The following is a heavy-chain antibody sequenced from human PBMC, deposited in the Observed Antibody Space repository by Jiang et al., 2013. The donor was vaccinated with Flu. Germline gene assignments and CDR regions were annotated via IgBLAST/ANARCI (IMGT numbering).Heavy chain of an antibody. CDR1: GGTFSSYA. V-gene: IGHV1-69*01. CDR2: IIPIFGTA. D-gene: IGHD2-2*01. Sequence: VQLVESGAEVKKPGSSVKVSCKASGGTFSSYAISWVRQAPGQGLEWMGGIIPIFGTANYAQKFQGRVTITADESTSTAYMELSSLRSEDTAVYYCASLYCSSTSCYEPNGSFVDYWGQGTLVTVSS. J-gene: IGHJ4*02. CDR3: ASLYCSSTSCYEPNGSFVDY.